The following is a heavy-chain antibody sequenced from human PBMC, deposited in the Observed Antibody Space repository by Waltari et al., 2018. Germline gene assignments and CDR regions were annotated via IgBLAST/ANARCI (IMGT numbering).Heavy chain of an antibody. CDR2: INQDGSER. D-gene: IGHD4-17*01. V-gene: IGHV3-7*03. Sequence: EVQLVESGGGLVQPGGSLRLSCAASGFTFSSYWMSWVHQAPGKWLEGVAKINQDGSERYFVDSVKGRCTISRDNAKNSLYLQMSSLRAEDTAVYYCARYGDSDPGFDYWGQGTLVTVSS. CDR1: GFTFSSYW. J-gene: IGHJ4*02. CDR3: ARYGDSDPGFDY.